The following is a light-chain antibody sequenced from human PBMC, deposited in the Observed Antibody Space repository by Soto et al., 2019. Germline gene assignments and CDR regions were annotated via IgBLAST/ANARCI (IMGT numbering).Light chain of an antibody. CDR2: DTS. V-gene: IGKV3-20*01. J-gene: IGKJ1*01. CDR3: QQCGSSPS. Sequence: EIVLTQSPGTLSLSPGGRATLSFRASQSVSSSYLAWYQQKPGQAPRLLIYDTSGRATGIPDRFSGSGSGTDFTLAISRLEPEDFAVYYCQQCGSSPSFGQGTKVEL. CDR1: QSVSSSY.